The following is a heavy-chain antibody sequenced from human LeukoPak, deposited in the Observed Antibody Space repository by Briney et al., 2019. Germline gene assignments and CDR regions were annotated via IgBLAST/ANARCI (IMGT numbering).Heavy chain of an antibody. J-gene: IGHJ4*02. D-gene: IGHD6-13*01. CDR1: GFTFSSYG. CDR2: ISYDGSNK. CDR3: AKDAAAGDFDY. Sequence: GGSLRLSCAASGFTFSSYGMHWVRQAPGKGLEWVAVISYDGSNKYYADSVKGRFTISRDNSKNTLYPQMNSLRAEDTAVYYCAKDAAAGDFDYWGQGTLVTVSS. V-gene: IGHV3-30*18.